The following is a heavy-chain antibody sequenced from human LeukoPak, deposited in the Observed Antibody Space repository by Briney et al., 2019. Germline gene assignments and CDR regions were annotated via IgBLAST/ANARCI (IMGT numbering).Heavy chain of an antibody. D-gene: IGHD2-2*01. CDR1: GGSISDNY. CDR3: ARATSIRAFDI. Sequence: SETLSLTCTVSGGSISDNYWSWIRQPPGKGLEWIGYIYYSGSTNYNPSLKSRVTISVDTSKNQFSLKLSSVTVADTAVYYCARATSIRAFDIWGQGTMVTVPS. CDR2: IYYSGST. J-gene: IGHJ3*02. V-gene: IGHV4-59*01.